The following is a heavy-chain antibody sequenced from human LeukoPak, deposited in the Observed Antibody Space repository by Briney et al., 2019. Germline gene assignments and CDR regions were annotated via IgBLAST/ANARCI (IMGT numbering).Heavy chain of an antibody. CDR3: ASGYSSPWGWFDP. V-gene: IGHV1-69*05. CDR1: GYTFTSYA. J-gene: IGHJ5*02. D-gene: IGHD6-13*01. CDR2: IIPIFGTA. Sequence: GASVKVSCKASGYTFTSYAISWVRQAPGQGLEWMGGIIPIFGTANYAQKFQGRVTITTDESTSTAYMELSSLRSEDTAVYYCASGYSSPWGWFDPWGQGTLVTVSS.